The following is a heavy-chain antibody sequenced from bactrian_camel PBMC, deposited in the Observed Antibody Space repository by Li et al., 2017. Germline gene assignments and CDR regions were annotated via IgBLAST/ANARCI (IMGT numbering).Heavy chain of an antibody. CDR2: LNWDGTT. Sequence: HVQLVESGGGSVQAGGSLRLSCTGSGFTFHEATVSWYRQAPGSVCELVSALNWDGTTYYPYSVKGRFTVFQDNAKNTVHLQMNSLKPEDSSMYYCAASRSCAMLYEDNNMGPGTQVTVS. CDR1: GFTFHEAT. D-gene: IGHD3*01. V-gene: IGHV3S63*01. J-gene: IGHJ4*01.